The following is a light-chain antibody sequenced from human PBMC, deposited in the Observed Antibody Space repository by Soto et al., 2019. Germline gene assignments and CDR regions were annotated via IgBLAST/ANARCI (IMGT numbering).Light chain of an antibody. Sequence: QSVLTQPPSVSAAPGQRVTISCNGSNSNIGAHYEVHWYQQFPGTAPKLLISNNTNRPSGVPDRFSGSRSGTSASLAITGLQSEDEADYYCQSFDTGLTGPILGIGPKLTVL. V-gene: IGLV1-40*01. CDR2: NNT. J-gene: IGLJ2*01. CDR1: NSNIGAHYE. CDR3: QSFDTGLTGPI.